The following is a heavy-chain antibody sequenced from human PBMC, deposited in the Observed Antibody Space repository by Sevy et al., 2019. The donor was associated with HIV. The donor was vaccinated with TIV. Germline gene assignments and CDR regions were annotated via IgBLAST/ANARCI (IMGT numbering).Heavy chain of an antibody. D-gene: IGHD5-12*01. V-gene: IGHV3-48*01. Sequence: GGSLRLSCVASGFTYSMNWVRQAPGKGLEWVSYISDSSPTIHYADSVKGRFTISRDNAKNSLYLQMNTLRAEDTAVYYCASQRGGYERLYYFDSWGQGTLVTVSS. CDR2: ISDSSPTI. CDR3: ASQRGGYERLYYFDS. CDR1: GFTYS. J-gene: IGHJ4*02.